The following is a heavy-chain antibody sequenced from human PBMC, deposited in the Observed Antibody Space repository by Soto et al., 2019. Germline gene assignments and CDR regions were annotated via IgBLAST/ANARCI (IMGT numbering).Heavy chain of an antibody. Sequence: QLQLQESGPGLVKPSETLSLTRTVSGGSISSSSYYWGWIRQPPGKGLEWIGSIYYSGSTYYNPSLKRRVTISVDTSKNQFSLKLSSVTAADTAVYYCARHQTHSSSYVDPWGQGTLVTVSS. J-gene: IGHJ5*02. D-gene: IGHD6-13*01. V-gene: IGHV4-39*01. CDR3: ARHQTHSSSYVDP. CDR2: IYYSGST. CDR1: GGSISSSSYY.